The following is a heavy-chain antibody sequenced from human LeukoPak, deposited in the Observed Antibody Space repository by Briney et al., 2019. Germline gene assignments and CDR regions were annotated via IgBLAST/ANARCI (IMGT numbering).Heavy chain of an antibody. CDR1: GASISTNY. J-gene: IGHJ4*02. Sequence: PSETLSLTCSVSGASISTNYWSWIRQPAGKGLEWIGRIYNSGNTNYSPSLESRATMSADTSKNHFSLRLTSVTAADTAVYYCARGSFDSSGYYVFDYWGQGRLVTVSS. D-gene: IGHD3-22*01. CDR2: IYNSGNT. CDR3: ARGSFDSSGYYVFDY. V-gene: IGHV4-4*07.